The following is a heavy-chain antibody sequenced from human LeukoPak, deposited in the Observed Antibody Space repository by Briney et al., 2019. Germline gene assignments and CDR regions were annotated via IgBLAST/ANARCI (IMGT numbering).Heavy chain of an antibody. CDR1: GGSITTYY. D-gene: IGHD1-14*01. V-gene: IGHV4-59*01. CDR3: ARDNPANWFDP. J-gene: IGHJ5*02. Sequence: SETLSLTCTVSGGSITTYYWSWIRQSPGKGLEWIGYIYYSGGTNYNPSLKSRVTLSIDASKNQFSLRLSSVTAADTAIYYCARDNPANWFDPWGQGTLSPSRQ. CDR2: IYYSGGT.